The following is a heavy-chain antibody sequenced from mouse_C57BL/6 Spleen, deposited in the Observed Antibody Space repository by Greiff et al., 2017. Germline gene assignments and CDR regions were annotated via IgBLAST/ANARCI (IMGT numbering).Heavy chain of an antibody. V-gene: IGHV1-26*01. J-gene: IGHJ2*01. D-gene: IGHD2-4*01. Sequence: EVKLQQSGPELVKPGASVKISCKASGYTFTDYYMNWVKQSHGKSLEWIGDINPNNGGTSYNQKFKGKATLTVDKSSSTAYMELRSLTSEDSAVYYCARWIYYDYDFDYWGQGTTLTVSS. CDR3: ARWIYYDYDFDY. CDR2: INPNNGGT. CDR1: GYTFTDYY.